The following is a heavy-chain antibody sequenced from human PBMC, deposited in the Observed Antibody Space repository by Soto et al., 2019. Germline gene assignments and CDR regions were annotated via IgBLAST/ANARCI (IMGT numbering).Heavy chain of an antibody. CDR1: GDSVSSNSAA. CDR3: ARDHLRFLEWLYGFDP. V-gene: IGHV6-1*01. J-gene: IGHJ5*02. Sequence: SQTLSLTCAISGDSVSSNSAAWNWIRQSPSRGLEWLGRTYYRSKWYNDYAVSVKSRITINPDTSKNQFSLQLNSVTPEDTAVYYCARDHLRFLEWLYGFDPWGQGTLVTVSS. CDR2: TYYRSKWYN. D-gene: IGHD3-3*01.